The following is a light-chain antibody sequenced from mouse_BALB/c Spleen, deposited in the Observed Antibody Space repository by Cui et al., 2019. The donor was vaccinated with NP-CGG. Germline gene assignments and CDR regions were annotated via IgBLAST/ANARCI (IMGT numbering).Light chain of an antibody. Sequence: DIQMTQSPASLSASVGETVTITCRASENIYSYLAWYQQKQGNSPQLLVYNAKTLTEGVPSRFSGSGSGTQFSLKINSLQPEDFGSYYCQHRYGTPLTFGAGTKLELK. CDR3: QHRYGTPLT. CDR1: ENIYSY. CDR2: NAK. V-gene: IGKV12-44*01. J-gene: IGKJ5*01.